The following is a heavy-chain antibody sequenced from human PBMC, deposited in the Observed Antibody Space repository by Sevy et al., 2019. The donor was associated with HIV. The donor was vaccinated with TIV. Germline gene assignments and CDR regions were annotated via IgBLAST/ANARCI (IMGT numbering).Heavy chain of an antibody. V-gene: IGHV3-15*01. J-gene: IGHJ3*02. CDR3: TTRGYHGGFDI. CDR1: GFSFSNAW. CDR2: IKSKTDGGTI. Sequence: GGSLRLSCAASGFSFSNAWMSWVRQAPGKGLEWVGRIKSKTDGGTIDYAAPVKGRLNISKDDSKNTLYLQMNSRKTEDTVLYYCTTRGYHGGFDIWGQGTMVTVSS. D-gene: IGHD3-16*02.